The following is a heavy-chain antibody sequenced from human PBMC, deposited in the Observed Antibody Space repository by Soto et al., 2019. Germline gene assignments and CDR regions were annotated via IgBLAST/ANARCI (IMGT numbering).Heavy chain of an antibody. Sequence: PGGSLRLSCAASGLSFSSSAMHWVRQAPGKGLEWVAMISHDGSHEYYGDSVKGRFSVSRDNSHNILHLQMNSLKIEDTAVYFCARNTDHRLVRGWLDPWGQGTLVTSPQ. J-gene: IGHJ5*02. CDR1: GLSFSSSA. CDR2: ISHDGSHE. CDR3: ARNTDHRLVRGWLDP. V-gene: IGHV3-30-3*01. D-gene: IGHD3-10*01.